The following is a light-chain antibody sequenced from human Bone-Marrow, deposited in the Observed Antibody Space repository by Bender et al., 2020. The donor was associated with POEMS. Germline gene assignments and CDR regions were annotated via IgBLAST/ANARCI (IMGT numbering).Light chain of an antibody. CDR2: SNY. CDR1: DSNFGGNN. V-gene: IGLV1-44*01. J-gene: IGLJ1*01. CDR3: QTWYSGTDHYV. Sequence: QSVLTQPPSASGTPGQSVIISCSGTDSNFGGNNVNWYQHLPGSAPRLVVYSNYQRPSGIPDRFSGSNSGNTATLTISGTQAMDEADYYCQTWYSGTDHYVFGPGTKVTVL.